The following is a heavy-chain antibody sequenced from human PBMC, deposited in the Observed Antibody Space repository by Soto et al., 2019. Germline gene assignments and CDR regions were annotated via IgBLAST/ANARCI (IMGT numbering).Heavy chain of an antibody. V-gene: IGHV4-30-4*01. Sequence: SETLSLTCTVSGGTISIGDYYLSWIRQPPGKGLEWIGYIYYSGSTYYNPSLKSRVTISVDTSKNQFSLKLSSVTAADTAVYYCDRDRKYRQRVLGYCSSTSCSKHWFDPWGQGTLVTVSS. D-gene: IGHD2-2*01. CDR3: DRDRKYRQRVLGYCSSTSCSKHWFDP. CDR1: GGTISIGDYY. J-gene: IGHJ5*02. CDR2: IYYSGST.